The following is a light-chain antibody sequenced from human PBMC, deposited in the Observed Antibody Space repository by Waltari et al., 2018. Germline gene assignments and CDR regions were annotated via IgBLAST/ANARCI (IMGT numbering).Light chain of an antibody. CDR2: KAN. V-gene: IGLV8-61*01. CDR1: SGSLSPTSY. J-gene: IGLJ3*02. Sequence: QTVVTQEPSLSVSPGGTVTLTCALSSGSLSPTSYATWYHQTPGQAPRTLVYKANARSSGVPDRFSGSILGNTAALTITGAQADDESDYYCALYMGSGIWVFGGGTRLTVL. CDR3: ALYMGSGIWV.